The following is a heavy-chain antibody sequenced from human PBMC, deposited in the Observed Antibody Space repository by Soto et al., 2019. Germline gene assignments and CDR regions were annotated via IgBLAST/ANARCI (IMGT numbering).Heavy chain of an antibody. CDR3: ASRGSSGPF. J-gene: IGHJ4*02. D-gene: IGHD3-22*01. V-gene: IGHV4-4*02. Sequence: SETLSLTCAVSGGSITNTDWWTWVRQPPGMGLEWVGDISLSGDTNYNPSLEGRAAISLDKSRNQFSLILNSVTAADTAVYYCASRGSSGPFWGQGPLVTVYS. CDR1: GGSITNTDW. CDR2: ISLSGDT.